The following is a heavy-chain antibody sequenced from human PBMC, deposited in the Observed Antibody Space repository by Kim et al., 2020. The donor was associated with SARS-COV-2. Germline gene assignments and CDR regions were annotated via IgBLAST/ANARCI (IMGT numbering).Heavy chain of an antibody. J-gene: IGHJ4*02. Sequence: GRSLRLSCAASGFTFNSYAMGWVRQAPGKGLGWVSIIFSGGTGTYYADSVKGRFTISRDNSKNMLYLQMNSLRAEDTAVYYCAKAGGSGSYSFDYWGQGT. CDR3: AKAGGSGSYSFDY. CDR2: IFSGGTGT. CDR1: GFTFNSYA. D-gene: IGHD3-10*01. V-gene: IGHV3-23*03.